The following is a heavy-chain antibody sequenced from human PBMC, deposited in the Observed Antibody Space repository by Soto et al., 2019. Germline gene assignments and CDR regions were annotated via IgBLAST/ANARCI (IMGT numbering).Heavy chain of an antibody. CDR3: ARGWGSDSTTYYYAY. V-gene: IGHV1-69*01. CDR2: ITPIFGKA. D-gene: IGHD3-22*01. J-gene: IGHJ1*01. Sequence: QVQLVQSGAEVRRPGSSVRVSCKASGGTFSSSTISWVRQAPGLGLEWVGGITPIFGKANYAQKFQGRVTITADESTSTAYMELSSLRSEDTALYFCARGWGSDSTTYYYAYWGQGTSVTVSS. CDR1: GGTFSSST.